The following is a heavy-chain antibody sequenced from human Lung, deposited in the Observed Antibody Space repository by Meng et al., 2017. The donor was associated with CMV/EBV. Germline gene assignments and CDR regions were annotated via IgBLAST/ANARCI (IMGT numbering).Heavy chain of an antibody. CDR1: FRSYA. Sequence: FRSYAMSWVRQAPGKGLEWVSAISGSGGSTYYADSVKGRFTISRDNSKNTLYLQMNSLRAEDTAVYYCATPQASYSSGWYGAEYFQHWGQGTLVTVSS. V-gene: IGHV3-23*01. CDR2: ISGSGGST. CDR3: ATPQASYSSGWYGAEYFQH. D-gene: IGHD6-19*01. J-gene: IGHJ1*01.